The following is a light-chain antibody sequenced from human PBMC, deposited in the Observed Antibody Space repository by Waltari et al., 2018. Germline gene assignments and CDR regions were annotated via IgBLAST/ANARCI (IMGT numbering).Light chain of an antibody. CDR1: QSVSNN. CDR2: GAS. CDR3: QQYNNWRT. Sequence: EIVMTQSPVTLSVSPGERATLSCRPSQSVSNNLAWYQQKPGQAPRLLIYGASTRATGIPARFSGSGSGTEFTLTISSLQSEDFAVYYCQQYNNWRTFGQGTKLEIK. V-gene: IGKV3-15*01. J-gene: IGKJ2*02.